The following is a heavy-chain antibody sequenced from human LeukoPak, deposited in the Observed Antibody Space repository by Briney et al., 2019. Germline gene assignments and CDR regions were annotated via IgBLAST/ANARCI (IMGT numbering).Heavy chain of an antibody. D-gene: IGHD4-17*01. J-gene: IGHJ4*02. CDR3: AKDWFSWPLAYGDSYTPFDY. Sequence: GGSLRLSCAASGFTFNDYYMSWIRQAPGKGLEWVSYMSSSGSTIYYADSVKGRFTISRDNAKNSLYLQMNSLRAEDTAVYYCAKDWFSWPLAYGDSYTPFDYWGQGTLVTVSS. CDR2: MSSSGSTI. CDR1: GFTFNDYY. V-gene: IGHV3-11*04.